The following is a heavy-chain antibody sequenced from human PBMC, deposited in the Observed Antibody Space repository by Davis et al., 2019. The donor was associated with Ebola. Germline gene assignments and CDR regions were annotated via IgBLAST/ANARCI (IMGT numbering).Heavy chain of an antibody. CDR3: TTDGGALYDFWSGFWGGY. J-gene: IGHJ1*01. CDR1: GFPFLNAW. CDR2: IKRRIDRGTT. V-gene: IGHV3-15*01. D-gene: IGHD3-3*01. Sequence: PGGSLRLSCAASGFPFLNAWMSWVRQAPGKGLEWVGRIKRRIDRGTTDYAAPVKGRFSISRDDSEKTLYLQMNSLRTEDTAVYYCTTDGGALYDFWSGFWGGYWGQGTLVTVSS.